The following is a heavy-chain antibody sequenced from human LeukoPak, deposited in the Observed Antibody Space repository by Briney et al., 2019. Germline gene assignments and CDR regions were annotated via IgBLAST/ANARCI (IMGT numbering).Heavy chain of an antibody. CDR2: ISGSGGST. D-gene: IGHD6-19*01. CDR1: GFIFSDYY. Sequence: PGGSLRLSCAASGFIFSDYYMSWVRQAPGKGLEWVSAISGSGGSTYYADSVKGRFTISRDNSKNTLYLQMNSLRAEDTAVYYCAKGGDSSGWYYFDYWGQGTLVTVSS. V-gene: IGHV3-23*01. J-gene: IGHJ4*02. CDR3: AKGGDSSGWYYFDY.